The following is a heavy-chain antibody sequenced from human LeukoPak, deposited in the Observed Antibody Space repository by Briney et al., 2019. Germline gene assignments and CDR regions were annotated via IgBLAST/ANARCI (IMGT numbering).Heavy chain of an antibody. Sequence: SETLSLTCAVYGGSFSRYYWTWIRQPPGKGLEWIGEINHSGSANYNPSLKSRVTISVDASKSQFSLRLSSVTAADTAVYYCARQRAFDIWGQGTMVTVSS. CDR2: INHSGSA. D-gene: IGHD6-25*01. CDR1: GGSFSRYY. CDR3: ARQRAFDI. J-gene: IGHJ3*02. V-gene: IGHV4-34*01.